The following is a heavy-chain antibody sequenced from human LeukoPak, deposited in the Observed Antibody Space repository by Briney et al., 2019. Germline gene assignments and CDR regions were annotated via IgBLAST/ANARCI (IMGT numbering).Heavy chain of an antibody. CDR1: GGSFSGYY. J-gene: IGHJ6*03. CDR3: ARGRPWLYYYMDV. D-gene: IGHD3-9*01. Sequence: PSETLSLTCAVYGGSFSGYYWSWIRQPPGKGLEWIGEINHSGSTNNNPSLKSRVTISVDTSKNQFSLKLSSVTAADTAVYYCARGRPWLYYYMDVWGKGTTVTVSS. CDR2: INHSGST. V-gene: IGHV4-34*01.